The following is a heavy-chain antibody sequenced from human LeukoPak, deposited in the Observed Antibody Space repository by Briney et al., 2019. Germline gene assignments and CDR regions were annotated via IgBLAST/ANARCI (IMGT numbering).Heavy chain of an antibody. J-gene: IGHJ4*02. V-gene: IGHV4-59*01. Sequence: SETLSLTCTVSGGYIGTYYWSWIRQPPGKGLEWIGYIYYSGSTNYNPSLKSRVTISVDTSKNQFSLKLSSVTAADTAVYYCAGGPYCSSTSCYIWGFDYWGQGTLVTVSS. CDR1: GGYIGTYY. CDR3: AGGPYCSSTSCYIWGFDY. D-gene: IGHD2-2*02. CDR2: IYYSGST.